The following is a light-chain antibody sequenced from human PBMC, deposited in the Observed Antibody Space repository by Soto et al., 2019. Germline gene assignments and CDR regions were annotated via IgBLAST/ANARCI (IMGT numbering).Light chain of an antibody. V-gene: IGKV1-5*03. J-gene: IGKJ1*01. Sequence: IQMTQSPSTLSASVGDRVAITCRASQSIGIWLAWYQKKPGKTPRFLIYKASTLQTGVPSRFSGSGSGTEFTLTISSLQPDDFATYYCQQYNDSSWTFRQGTKVEIK. CDR3: QQYNDSSWT. CDR2: KAS. CDR1: QSIGIW.